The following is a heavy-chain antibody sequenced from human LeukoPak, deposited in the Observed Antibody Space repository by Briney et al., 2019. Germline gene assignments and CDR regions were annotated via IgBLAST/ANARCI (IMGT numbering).Heavy chain of an antibody. J-gene: IGHJ4*02. Sequence: SETLSLTRTVSGGSISGFYWSWMRQPPGKGLEWIGYIYYSGSTNYNPSLKSRVTISVDTSKNQFSLRLSSVTAADTAVYYCARVGGYYDSSGYYQPSDFDYWGQGTLVTVSS. CDR1: GGSISGFY. CDR2: IYYSGST. CDR3: ARVGGYYDSSGYYQPSDFDY. V-gene: IGHV4-59*01. D-gene: IGHD3-22*01.